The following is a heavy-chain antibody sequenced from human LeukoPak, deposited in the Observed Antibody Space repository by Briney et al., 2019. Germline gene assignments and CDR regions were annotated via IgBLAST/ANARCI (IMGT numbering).Heavy chain of an antibody. D-gene: IGHD5-18*01. Sequence: GGSLRLSCVVSGFPFTNNPMNWVRQAPGKGLEWVSYISNDITTTYYAESVKGRFTISRDNAKNSLYLQTNSLRVEDTAVYYCARDGGKSYEIDYWGQGTLGTVSS. CDR2: ISNDITTT. CDR1: GFPFTNNP. J-gene: IGHJ4*02. V-gene: IGHV3-48*01. CDR3: ARDGGKSYEIDY.